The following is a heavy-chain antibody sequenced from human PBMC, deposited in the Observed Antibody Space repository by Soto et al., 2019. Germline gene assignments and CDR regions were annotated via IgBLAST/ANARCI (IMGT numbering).Heavy chain of an antibody. CDR1: GFTFGNYC. CDR3: ASARHIGP. V-gene: IGHV3-7*01. Sequence: XVSLRLSCAASGFTFGNYCMSWVRQAPGKGPEWVANIKQDGSERNYVDSVKGRFTISRDNAENSLYLQMNSLRVEDTGVYYCASARHIGPWGQGTLVTVSS. D-gene: IGHD2-21*01. J-gene: IGHJ4*02. CDR2: IKQDGSER.